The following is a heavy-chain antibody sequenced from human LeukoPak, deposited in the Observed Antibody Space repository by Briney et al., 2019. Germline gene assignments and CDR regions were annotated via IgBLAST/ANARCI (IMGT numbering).Heavy chain of an antibody. CDR2: IIPIFGTA. CDR1: GGTFISYA. CDR3: ARGPVRGEMGEPNWFDP. D-gene: IGHD3-10*01. V-gene: IGHV1-69*13. J-gene: IGHJ5*02. Sequence: SVKVSCKASGGTFISYAISWVRQAPGQGLEWMGGIIPIFGTANYAQKFQGRVTITADESTSTAYMELSSLRSEDTAVYYCARGPVRGEMGEPNWFDPWGQGTLVTVSS.